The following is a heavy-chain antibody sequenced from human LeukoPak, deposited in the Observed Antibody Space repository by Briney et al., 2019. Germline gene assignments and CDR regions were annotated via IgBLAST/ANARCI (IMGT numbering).Heavy chain of an antibody. J-gene: IGHJ4*02. CDR2: IYYSGST. CDR1: GGSISSSSYY. V-gene: IGHV4-39*07. Sequence: SETLSLTCTVSGGSISSSSYYWGWIRQPPGKGLEWIGSIYYSGSTYYNPSLKSRVTISVDTSKNQFSLKLSSVTAADTAVYYCARDAGGDGYNVGFVNYWGQGTLVTVSS. D-gene: IGHD5-24*01. CDR3: ARDAGGDGYNVGFVNY.